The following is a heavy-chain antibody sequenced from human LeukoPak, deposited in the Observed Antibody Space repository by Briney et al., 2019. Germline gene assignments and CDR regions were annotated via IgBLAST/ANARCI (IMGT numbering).Heavy chain of an antibody. D-gene: IGHD5-24*01. CDR1: GFSFNKYW. CDR3: ARGGDGSNSLINY. V-gene: IGHV3-74*01. CDR2: INPDGSTT. Sequence: PGGSLRLSCEASGFSFNKYWMYWVRQVPGKGPVWVSRINPDGSTTNYADSVKGRFSISKDNAKSIMYLQMNSLSVEDTAVYYCARGGDGSNSLINYWGQGTLVTVSS. J-gene: IGHJ4*02.